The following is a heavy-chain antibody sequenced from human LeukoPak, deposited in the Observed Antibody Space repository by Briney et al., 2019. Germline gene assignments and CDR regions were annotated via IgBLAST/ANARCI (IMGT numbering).Heavy chain of an antibody. Sequence: SETLSLTCTVSGGSISSYYWSWIRQPPGKGLEWIGYIYYSGSTNYSPSLKSRVTISVDTSKNQFSLKLSSVTAADTAVYYCASLICGGDCPIWGQGTLVTVSS. CDR1: GGSISSYY. D-gene: IGHD2-21*01. CDR2: IYYSGST. CDR3: ASLICGGDCPI. V-gene: IGHV4-59*01. J-gene: IGHJ4*02.